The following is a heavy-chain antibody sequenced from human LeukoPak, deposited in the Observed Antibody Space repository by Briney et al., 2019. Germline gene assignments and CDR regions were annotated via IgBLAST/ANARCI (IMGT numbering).Heavy chain of an antibody. CDR2: INHSGST. J-gene: IGHJ4*02. Sequence: SETLSLTCAVYGGSFSGYYWSWIRQPPGKELEWIGEINHSGSTNYNPSLKSRVTIPVDTSKNQFSLKLSSVTAADTAVYYCARGRGYSGYDTTDYWGQGTLVTVSS. D-gene: IGHD5-12*01. CDR3: ARGRGYSGYDTTDY. CDR1: GGSFSGYY. V-gene: IGHV4-34*01.